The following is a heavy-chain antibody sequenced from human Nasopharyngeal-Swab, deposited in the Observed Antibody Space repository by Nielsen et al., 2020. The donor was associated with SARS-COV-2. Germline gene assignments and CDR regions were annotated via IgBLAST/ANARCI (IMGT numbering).Heavy chain of an antibody. V-gene: IGHV2-70*01. CDR3: ARMGEMAGRGGFDY. D-gene: IGHD5-24*01. Sequence: SGPTLVKPTQTLTLTCTFSGFSLRTSGMCVSWIRQPPGKALEWLALIDWDDDKYYSTSLKTRLTISKDTSKNQVVLTMTNMDPVDTATYYCARMGEMAGRGGFDYWGQGTPVTVSS. CDR2: IDWDDDK. CDR1: GFSLRTSGMC. J-gene: IGHJ4*02.